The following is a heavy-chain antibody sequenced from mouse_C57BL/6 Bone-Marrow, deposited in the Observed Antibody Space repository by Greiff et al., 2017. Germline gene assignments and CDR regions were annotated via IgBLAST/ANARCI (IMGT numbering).Heavy chain of an antibody. CDR1: GYTFTSYW. CDR2: IDPSDSYT. V-gene: IGHV1-69*01. D-gene: IGHD2-1*01. CDR3: AREPVSLLWGKWFAY. Sequence: QVQLKESGAELVMPGASVKLSCKASGYTFTSYWLHWVKQRPGQGLEWIGEIDPSDSYTNYNQKFKGKSTLTVDKSSSTAYMQLSSLTSEDSAVYYCAREPVSLLWGKWFAYWGQGTLVTVSA. J-gene: IGHJ3*01.